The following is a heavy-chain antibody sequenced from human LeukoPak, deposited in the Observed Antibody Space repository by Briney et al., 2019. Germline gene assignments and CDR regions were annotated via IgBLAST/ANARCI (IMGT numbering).Heavy chain of an antibody. CDR1: GFTFSDYY. Sequence: GGSLRLSCAASGFTFSDYYMSWIRQAPGKGLEWVSYISSSGSSIYYADSVKGRFTISRDNAKNSLYLQMNSLRAEDTAVYYCARDPMTTEGYYYYYMDVWGKGTTVTVSS. CDR2: ISSSGSSI. D-gene: IGHD4-11*01. J-gene: IGHJ6*03. CDR3: ARDPMTTEGYYYYYMDV. V-gene: IGHV3-11*04.